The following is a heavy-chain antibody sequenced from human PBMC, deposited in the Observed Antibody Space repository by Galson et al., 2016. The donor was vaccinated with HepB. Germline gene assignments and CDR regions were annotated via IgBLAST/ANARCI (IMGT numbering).Heavy chain of an antibody. D-gene: IGHD6-6*01. J-gene: IGHJ4*02. V-gene: IGHV4-34*01. CDR2: INHSGDT. Sequence: ETLSLTCAVFGESFSGYYWSWVRQPPGKGLEWIGEINHSGDTTYNPSLRTRVTISIDKSEDQFSLKLSSVTAADTAVDYCARGEIASRLDYWGPGSLVTVSS. CDR3: ARGEIASRLDY. CDR1: GESFSGYY.